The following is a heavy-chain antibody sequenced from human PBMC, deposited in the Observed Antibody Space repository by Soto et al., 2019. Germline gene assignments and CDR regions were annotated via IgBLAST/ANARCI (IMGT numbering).Heavy chain of an antibody. V-gene: IGHV4-59*01. Sequence: QVQLQESGPGLVKPSETLSLTCTVSGGSISSYYWSWIRQPPGKGLEWIGYIYYSGSTTYNPSLKRRVTISVYTSTNQCTLKLSSVTSAGTAVYYCARSDGRYWGQGTLVTVSS. CDR3: ARSDGRY. J-gene: IGHJ4*02. CDR2: IYYSGST. CDR1: GGSISSYY.